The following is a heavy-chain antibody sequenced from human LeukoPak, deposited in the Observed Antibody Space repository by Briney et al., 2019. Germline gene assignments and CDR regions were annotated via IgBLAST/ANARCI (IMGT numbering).Heavy chain of an antibody. CDR2: IYYSGST. CDR1: GGSISSYY. CDR3: ARHDSSSWYEDY. V-gene: IGHV4-59*08. D-gene: IGHD6-13*01. Sequence: PETLSLTCTVSGGSISSYYWSWIRQPPGKRLEWIGYIYYSGSTNYNPSLKSRVTISVDTSKNQFSLKLSSVTAADTAVYYCARHDSSSWYEDYWGQGTLVTVSS. J-gene: IGHJ4*02.